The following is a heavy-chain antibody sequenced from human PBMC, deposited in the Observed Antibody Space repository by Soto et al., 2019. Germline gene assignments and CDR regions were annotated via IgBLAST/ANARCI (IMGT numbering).Heavy chain of an antibody. J-gene: IGHJ3*01. Sequence: EVQLVESEGGLVQPGGSLRLSCEASGFTFSRYWMSWVRQAPGKGLEWVANVKQDGSVKFYLDSVRGRFTISRDNTKNSLYLQMNSLTAEDTAVYSSVRYGFSAGFDFWGRGTMVTVSS. D-gene: IGHD4-17*01. CDR2: VKQDGSVK. V-gene: IGHV3-7*01. CDR3: VRYGFSAGFDF. CDR1: GFTFSRYW.